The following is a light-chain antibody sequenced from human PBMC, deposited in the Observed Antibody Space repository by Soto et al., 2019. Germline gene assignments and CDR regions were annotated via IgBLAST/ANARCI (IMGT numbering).Light chain of an antibody. V-gene: IGLV2-11*01. J-gene: IGLJ1*01. CDR2: DVS. Sequence: VLTQPRSVYGSPGQSVTISCTGTSSDVGGYNYVSWYQQHPGKAPKLMIYDVSKRPSGVPDRFSGSKSGNTASLTISGLQAEDEADYYCCSYAGSYTLYVFGTGTKVTVL. CDR1: SSDVGGYNY. CDR3: CSYAGSYTLYV.